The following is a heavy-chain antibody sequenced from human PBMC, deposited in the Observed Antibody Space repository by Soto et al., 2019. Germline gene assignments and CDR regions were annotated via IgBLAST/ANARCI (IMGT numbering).Heavy chain of an antibody. V-gene: IGHV1-18*01. D-gene: IGHD6-13*01. CDR1: GYTFTSYG. CDR2: ISAYNGNT. J-gene: IGHJ6*02. CDR3: ARDQAAGTHYYGMEV. Sequence: ASVKVSCKASGYTFTSYGISWVRQAPGQGLEWMGWISAYNGNTNYAQKLQGRVTMTTDTSTSTAYMELRSLRSDDTAVYYCARDQAAGTHYYGMEVWGQGTTVTVSS.